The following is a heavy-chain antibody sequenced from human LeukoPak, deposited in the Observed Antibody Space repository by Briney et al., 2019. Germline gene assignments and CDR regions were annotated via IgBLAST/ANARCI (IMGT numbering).Heavy chain of an antibody. Sequence: GGSLRLSCAASGFTFSSYSMNWVRQAPGKGLEWVSSITRSNYIYYADSVKGRFTISRDNAKNSLYLQMDSLGAEDTAVYYCARLPYGSGYWLHREGRDVWGKGTTVTISS. J-gene: IGHJ6*04. D-gene: IGHD3-10*01. V-gene: IGHV3-21*01. CDR1: GFTFSSYS. CDR2: ITRSNYI. CDR3: ARLPYGSGYWLHREGRDV.